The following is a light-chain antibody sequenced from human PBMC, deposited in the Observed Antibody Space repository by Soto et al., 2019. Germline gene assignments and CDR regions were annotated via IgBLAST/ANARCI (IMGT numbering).Light chain of an antibody. CDR1: TSNIAIHY. V-gene: IGLV1-44*01. Sequence: QAVVTQPPSASGTPGQRVTISCSGSTSNIAIHYVYWYQQLPGTAPKLLMYTNDQRPSGIPDRFSGSKSGTSGSLAISGLQSEDEADYYCAAWDDSLNGVVFGGGTKLTVL. J-gene: IGLJ2*01. CDR3: AAWDDSLNGVV. CDR2: TND.